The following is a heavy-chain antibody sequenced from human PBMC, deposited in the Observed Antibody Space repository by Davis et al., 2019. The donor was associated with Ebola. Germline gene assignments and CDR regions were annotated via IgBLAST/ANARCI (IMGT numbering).Heavy chain of an antibody. V-gene: IGHV3-7*01. D-gene: IGHD3-10*01. CDR2: IKQDGREK. Sequence: PAGSLRLSCAVSGFTLSSYWMSWVRQAPGKGLEWVANIKQDGREKYYVDSVKGRFTISRDNAKNSLYLQMNSLRAEDTAVYYCARGRGDYWGQGTLVTVSS. J-gene: IGHJ4*02. CDR1: GFTLSSYW. CDR3: ARGRGDY.